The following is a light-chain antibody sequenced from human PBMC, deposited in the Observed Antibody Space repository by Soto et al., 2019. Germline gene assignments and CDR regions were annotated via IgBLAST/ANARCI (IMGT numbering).Light chain of an antibody. J-gene: IGLJ1*01. CDR3: CSYAGSFYV. CDR2: DVN. Sequence: QSVLTQPASVSGSPGQSITISCTGTSNDVGNYNLVSWYQQHPGKAPKLMIYDVNKRPSGVSNRFSGSKSGNTASLTISGLQAEDETDYYCCSYAGSFYVFGTGTKLTVL. V-gene: IGLV2-23*02. CDR1: SNDVGNYNL.